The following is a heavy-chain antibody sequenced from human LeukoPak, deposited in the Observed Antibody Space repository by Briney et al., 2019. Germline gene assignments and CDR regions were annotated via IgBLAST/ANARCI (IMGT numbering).Heavy chain of an antibody. CDR1: GGSISSGSYY. D-gene: IGHD3-10*01. J-gene: IGHJ4*02. CDR2: IYTSGST. CDR3: AREGYYYGSGSYPDY. V-gene: IGHV4-61*02. Sequence: SETLSLTCTVSGGSISSGSYYWSWIRQPAGKGLEWIGRIYTSGSTNYNPSLKSRVTISVDTSKNQFSLKLSSVTAADTAVYYCAREGYYYGSGSYPDYWGQGTLVTVSS.